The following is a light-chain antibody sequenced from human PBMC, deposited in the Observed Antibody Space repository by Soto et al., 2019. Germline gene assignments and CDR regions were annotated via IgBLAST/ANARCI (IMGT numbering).Light chain of an antibody. Sequence: EIVLTQSPGSLSLSPGQRATLSCRASQSVDTTFFAWYQKKPGQDPRLLIYGASKRATGIPDRFSGSGSGTDFTLIISRREPEDFAVYYCQQYMSSVTFGQGTKVEIK. CDR2: GAS. CDR1: QSVDTTF. CDR3: QQYMSSVT. V-gene: IGKV3-20*01. J-gene: IGKJ1*01.